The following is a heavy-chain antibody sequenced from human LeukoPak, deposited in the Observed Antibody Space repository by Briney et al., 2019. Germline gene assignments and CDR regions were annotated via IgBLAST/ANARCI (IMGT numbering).Heavy chain of an antibody. CDR1: EFIFSGYE. CDR2: ISNSGNTI. CDR3: ARGATVTTYHY. D-gene: IGHD4-17*01. J-gene: IGHJ4*02. V-gene: IGHV3-48*03. Sequence: GGSLRLSCAASEFIFSGYEMNWVRQAPGKGLEWVSYISNSGNTIYYADSVKGRFTISRDNAKSSLYLQMNSLRAEDTAVYYCARGATVTTYHYWGQGTLVTVSS.